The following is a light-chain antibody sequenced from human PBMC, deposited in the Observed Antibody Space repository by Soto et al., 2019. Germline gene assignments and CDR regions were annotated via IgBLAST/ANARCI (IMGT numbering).Light chain of an antibody. CDR2: GAS. V-gene: IGKV3-20*01. CDR1: QSVSSSY. CDR3: QQYGSSPLA. Sequence: IVLTQSPGTLSLSPLERATLSCRASQSVSSSYLAWYQQKPGQAPRLLIYGASSRATGIPDRFSGSGSGTDFTLTISRLEPEDFAVYYCQQYGSSPLAFGQGTRLEIK. J-gene: IGKJ5*01.